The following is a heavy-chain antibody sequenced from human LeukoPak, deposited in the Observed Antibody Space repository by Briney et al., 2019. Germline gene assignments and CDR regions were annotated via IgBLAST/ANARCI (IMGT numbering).Heavy chain of an antibody. V-gene: IGHV1-2*02. D-gene: IGHD1-7*01. CDR2: INPNSGGT. CDR1: GYTFTGYY. CDR3: ARGRATGTTGPRFDY. J-gene: IGHJ4*02. Sequence: ASVKVSCKASGYTFTGYYMHWVRQAPGQGLEWMGWINPNSGGTNYAQKFQGRVTMTRDTSISTAYMELSRLRSDGTAVYYCARGRATGTTGPRFDYWGQGTLVTVSS.